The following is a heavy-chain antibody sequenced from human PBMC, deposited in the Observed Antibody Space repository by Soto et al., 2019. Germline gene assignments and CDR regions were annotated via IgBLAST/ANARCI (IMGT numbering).Heavy chain of an antibody. CDR1: GFIFRSYA. D-gene: IGHD6-19*01. V-gene: IGHV3-23*01. Sequence: EVQLLESGGGLEQHGGSLRLSCAASGFIFRSYALSWVRQAPGKGLEWVSAISGSGTTTYYADSVKGRFTFSRDNSKNMLYLQMNSLRAEDTAVYYCAKMHSGWYTPFDPWGQGTLVTVSS. CDR2: ISGSGTTT. J-gene: IGHJ5*02. CDR3: AKMHSGWYTPFDP.